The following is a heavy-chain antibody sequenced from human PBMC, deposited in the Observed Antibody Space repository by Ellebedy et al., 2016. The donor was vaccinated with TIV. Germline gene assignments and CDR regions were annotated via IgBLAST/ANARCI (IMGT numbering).Heavy chain of an antibody. CDR1: GFTFGTYW. V-gene: IGHV3-7*03. CDR3: VRHLAAAGPPFDS. CDR2: IKYDGSEK. Sequence: PGGSLRLSCAASGFTFGTYWMSWVRQAPVKGLEWLATIKYDGSEKSYVASVKGRFTISRDNNQNSLFLQMNSLRVDDTAVYYCVRHLAAAGPPFDSWGQGTPVAVSS. D-gene: IGHD6-13*01. J-gene: IGHJ4*02.